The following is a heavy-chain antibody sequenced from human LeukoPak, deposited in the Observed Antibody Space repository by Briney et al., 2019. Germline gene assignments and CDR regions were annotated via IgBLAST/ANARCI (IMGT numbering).Heavy chain of an antibody. CDR3: ASGSYLYYYYYYMDV. J-gene: IGHJ6*03. CDR1: GGSFSGDNYY. Sequence: PSQTLSLTCSVSGGSFSGDNYYWSWIRQPAGKGLEWIGRMDSSGSTTYSPSLKSRVTISVDTSKNQFSLKLSSVTAADTAVYYCASGSYLYYYYYYMDVWGKGTTVTVSS. CDR2: MDSSGST. V-gene: IGHV4-61*02. D-gene: IGHD3-10*01.